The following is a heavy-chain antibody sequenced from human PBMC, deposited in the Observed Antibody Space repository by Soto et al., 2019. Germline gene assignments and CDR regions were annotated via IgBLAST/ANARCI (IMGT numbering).Heavy chain of an antibody. CDR3: ASSSGYYHDAFDI. V-gene: IGHV1-46*01. D-gene: IGHD3-22*01. Sequence: ASVKVSCKASGYTFTSYYMHWVRQAPGQGLERMGIINPSGGSTSYAQKFQGRVTMTRDTSTSTVYMELSSLRSEDTAVYYCASSSGYYHDAFDIWGQGTMVTVSS. CDR1: GYTFTSYY. J-gene: IGHJ3*02. CDR2: INPSGGST.